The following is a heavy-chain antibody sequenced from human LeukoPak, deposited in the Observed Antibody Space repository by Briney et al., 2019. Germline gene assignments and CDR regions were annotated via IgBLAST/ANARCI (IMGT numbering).Heavy chain of an antibody. CDR2: IYSSGST. CDR1: PASINGYY. V-gene: IGHV4-59*01. CDR3: ARARVGYCNSSSCYAIPFDY. Sequence: PSETLSLTCTVSPASINGYYWSWIRQPPGKGTGWNGYIYSSGSTKYNPSLKSRVTISVDTSKNQFSLKLSSVTAADTAFYYCARARVGYCNSSSCYAIPFDYWGQGTLVTVSS. D-gene: IGHD2-2*01. J-gene: IGHJ4*02.